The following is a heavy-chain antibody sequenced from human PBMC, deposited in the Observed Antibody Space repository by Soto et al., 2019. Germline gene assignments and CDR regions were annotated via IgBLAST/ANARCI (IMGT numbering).Heavy chain of an antibody. CDR3: TAVVVVTACDY. Sequence: EVQLVESGGGLVKPGGSLRLSCAASGFTFSNAWMSWVGQAPGKGLEWVGRIKRKTDGGTTDYAAPVKGRFTISRDDSKNTLYLQMNSLKTEDTAVYYCTAVVVVTACDYWGQGTLVTVSS. J-gene: IGHJ4*02. CDR1: GFTFSNAW. CDR2: IKRKTDGGTT. D-gene: IGHD2-21*02. V-gene: IGHV3-15*01.